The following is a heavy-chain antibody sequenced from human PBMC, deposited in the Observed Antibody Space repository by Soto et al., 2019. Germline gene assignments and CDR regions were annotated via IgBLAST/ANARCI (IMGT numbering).Heavy chain of an antibody. J-gene: IGHJ4*02. Sequence: PGGSLRLSCAASGFTFSSHAMGWLRQTPGAGPEWVAFVDGSGGDTSYADSVKGRFTISRDNSDNSLFLHMNSLRAEDTGRYFCAKEIFAAAYAATSAFDLWGQGT. V-gene: IGHV3-23*01. D-gene: IGHD2-8*01. CDR1: GFTFSSHA. CDR3: AKEIFAAAYAATSAFDL. CDR2: VDGSGGDT.